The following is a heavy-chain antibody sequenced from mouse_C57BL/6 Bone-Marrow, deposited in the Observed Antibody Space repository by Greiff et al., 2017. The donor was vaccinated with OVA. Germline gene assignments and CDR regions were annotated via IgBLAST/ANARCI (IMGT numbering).Heavy chain of an antibody. Sequence: VHVKRSGAELLRPGSSVKLSCRTSGYTFPSYGINGVKQRPGQGREWIGYIYIGNGYTEYNEKFKGKATLTSDTSSSTAYMQLSSLTSEDSAIYFCARDETGRGDYWGQGTSVTVSS. CDR1: GYTFPSYG. V-gene: IGHV1-58*01. D-gene: IGHD4-1*01. J-gene: IGHJ4*01. CDR3: ARDETGRGDY. CDR2: IYIGNGYT.